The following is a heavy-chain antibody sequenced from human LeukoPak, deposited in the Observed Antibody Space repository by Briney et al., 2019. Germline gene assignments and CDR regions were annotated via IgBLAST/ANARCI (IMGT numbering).Heavy chain of an antibody. CDR3: ARLGQQLVLFDPHPYYMDV. CDR1: GFTFSSYA. Sequence: GGSLRLSCVVSGFTFSSYAMSWVRQAPGKGLEWVSGISGSGGSTYYADSVKGRFTISRDNTKNTLYLQMNSLRAEDTAVYYCARLGQQLVLFDPHPYYMDVWGKGTTVTISS. D-gene: IGHD6-13*01. V-gene: IGHV3-23*01. J-gene: IGHJ6*03. CDR2: ISGSGGST.